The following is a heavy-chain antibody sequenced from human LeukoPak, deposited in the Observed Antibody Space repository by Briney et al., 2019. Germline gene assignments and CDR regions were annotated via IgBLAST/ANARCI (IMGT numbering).Heavy chain of an antibody. J-gene: IGHJ4*02. CDR1: GYTFTIYG. D-gene: IGHD1-14*01. Sequence: ASVKVSCKTSGYTFTIYGLSWVRQAPGQGLEWMGWISGYNGNTKYAQKFQGRVSMTTDTSTSTAYMELSSLRSEDTAVYYCARGTTEGAALDYWGQGTLVTVSS. CDR3: ARGTTEGAALDY. V-gene: IGHV1-18*01. CDR2: ISGYNGNT.